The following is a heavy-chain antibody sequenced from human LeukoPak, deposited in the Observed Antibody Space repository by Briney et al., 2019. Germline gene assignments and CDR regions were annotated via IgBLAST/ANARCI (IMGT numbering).Heavy chain of an antibody. J-gene: IGHJ4*02. CDR3: ATVDCSSTSCYADY. Sequence: SETLSLTCAVYGGSFSGYYWSWIRQPPGKGLEWIGEINHSGSTNYNPSLKSRVTISVDTPKNQFSLKLSSVTAADTAVYYCATVDCSSTSCYADYWGQGTLVTVSS. V-gene: IGHV4-34*01. CDR1: GGSFSGYY. CDR2: INHSGST. D-gene: IGHD2-2*01.